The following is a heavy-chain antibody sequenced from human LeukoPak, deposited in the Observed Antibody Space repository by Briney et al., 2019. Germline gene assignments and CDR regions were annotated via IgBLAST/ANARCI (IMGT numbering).Heavy chain of an antibody. CDR3: AGDTHYYGMDV. V-gene: IGHV4-59*01. Sequence: SETLSLTCTVPGCTISSYYWSWIRQSPGKGLEWMGYIYYSGSTNYNPSLNSRVTISIDTSKNQFALLLSSVTAADTPVYYCAGDTHYYGMDVWGQGTTVSVSS. CDR1: GCTISSYY. CDR2: IYYSGST. J-gene: IGHJ6*02.